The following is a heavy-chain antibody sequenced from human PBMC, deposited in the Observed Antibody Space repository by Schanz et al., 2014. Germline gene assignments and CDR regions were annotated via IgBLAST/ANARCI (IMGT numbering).Heavy chain of an antibody. CDR3: ARDSHRRVAVPGY. Sequence: QVQWVQSGADVKKPGTAVKVSCKASEYTFTRHYMHWVRQAPGQGLEWMGIIHSTGGTTSHAQKFQGRVTMTRDTSTSTVYMELSRLRSDDTAVYYCARDSHRRVAVPGYWGQGTLVTVSS. J-gene: IGHJ4*02. D-gene: IGHD6-19*01. CDR1: EYTFTRHY. CDR2: IHSTGGTT. V-gene: IGHV1-46*01.